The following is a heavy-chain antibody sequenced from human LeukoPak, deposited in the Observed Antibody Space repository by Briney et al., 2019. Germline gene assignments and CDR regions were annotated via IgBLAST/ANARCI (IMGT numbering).Heavy chain of an antibody. CDR3: ARAGQLAPHHYFDY. CDR1: GFTVSSNY. D-gene: IGHD6-6*01. J-gene: IGHJ4*02. V-gene: IGHV3-66*02. CDR2: IYSGGST. Sequence: PGGSLRLSCAASGFTVSSNYMSWVRQAPGKGLEWVSVIYSGGSTYYADSVKGRFTISRDNSKNTLYLQMNSLRAEDTAVYHCARAGQLAPHHYFDYWGQGTLVTVSS.